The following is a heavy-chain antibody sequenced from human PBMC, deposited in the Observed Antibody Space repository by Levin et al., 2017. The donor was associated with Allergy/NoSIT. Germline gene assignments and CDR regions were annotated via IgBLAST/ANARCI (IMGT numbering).Heavy chain of an antibody. D-gene: IGHD6-19*01. Sequence: GGSLRLSCSASGFTFNTYGMHRVRQAPGKGLEWVALITSNGNNIYYADSVRGRFTISRDDYRDTLYLQMNSLRPDDTAVYYCAKAAVADWGQGTLVTVSS. CDR1: GFTFNTYG. CDR2: ITSNGNNI. J-gene: IGHJ4*02. V-gene: IGHV3-30*18. CDR3: AKAAVAD.